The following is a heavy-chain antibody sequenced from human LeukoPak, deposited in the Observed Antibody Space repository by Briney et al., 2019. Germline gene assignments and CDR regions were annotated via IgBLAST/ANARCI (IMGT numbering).Heavy chain of an antibody. CDR2: IYYSGST. D-gene: IGHD3-22*01. J-gene: IGHJ3*02. CDR3: ARANYHDSSGYYGAFDI. Sequence: SETLSLTCAVYGGSFSGYYWSWIRQPPGKGLEWIGYIYYSGSTNYNPSLKSRVTISVDTSKNQFSLKLSSVTAADTAVYYCARANYHDSSGYYGAFDIWGQGTMVTVSS. V-gene: IGHV4-59*01. CDR1: GGSFSGYY.